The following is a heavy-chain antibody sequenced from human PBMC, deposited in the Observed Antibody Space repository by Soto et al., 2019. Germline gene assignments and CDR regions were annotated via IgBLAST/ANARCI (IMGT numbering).Heavy chain of an antibody. V-gene: IGHV1-2*02. CDR1: GYAFTGYY. D-gene: IGHD3-16*01. J-gene: IGHJ4*02. Sequence: GASVKVSCKASGYAFTGYYIHWVRQAPGQGLEWMGWIYPSSGGTKYAQKFQGRVTMTRDTSISTAYMDLSRLRSDDTAVYYCARGLGQYDFVWGSSDYWGQGTLVTVSS. CDR3: ARGLGQYDFVWGSSDY. CDR2: IYPSSGGT.